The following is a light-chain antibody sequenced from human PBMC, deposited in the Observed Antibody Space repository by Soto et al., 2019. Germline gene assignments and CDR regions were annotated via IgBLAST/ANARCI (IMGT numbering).Light chain of an antibody. CDR2: EVS. V-gene: IGLV2-14*01. CDR3: SSYTSSTNYV. J-gene: IGLJ1*01. Sequence: QSALTQPASVSGSPGQSITISCTGTSSDVGNYNYVSWYQQHPGKAPKLMIYEVSNRPSGVSNRFSGSKSGNTASLTISGLQAEDEADYYCSSYTSSTNYVFGAGTKV. CDR1: SSDVGNYNY.